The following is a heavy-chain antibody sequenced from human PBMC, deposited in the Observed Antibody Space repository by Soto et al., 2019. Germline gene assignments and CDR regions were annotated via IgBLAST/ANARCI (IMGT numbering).Heavy chain of an antibody. J-gene: IGHJ6*02. Sequence: SETLSLTCAVYGGSFSGYYWSWIRQPPGKGLEWIGEINHSGSTNYNPSLKSRVTISVDTSKNQFSLKLSSVTAADTAVYYCASLGCSGGRCYFPLQPYYYYGMDVWGQGTMVTVSS. CDR2: INHSGST. CDR3: ASLGCSGGRCYFPLQPYYYYGMDV. CDR1: GGSFSGYY. D-gene: IGHD2-15*01. V-gene: IGHV4-34*01.